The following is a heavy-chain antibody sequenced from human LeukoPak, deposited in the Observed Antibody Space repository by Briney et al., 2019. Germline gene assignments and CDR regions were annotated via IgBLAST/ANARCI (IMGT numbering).Heavy chain of an antibody. D-gene: IGHD2-2*01. CDR3: ARDQDAPYCSSTSCYHY. Sequence: PGGSLRLSCAASGFTFSSYSMNWVRQAPGKGLEWVSSISSSSSYIYYADSVKGRFTISRDNAKNSLYLQMNSLRAEDTAVYYCARDQDAPYCSSTSCYHYWGQGTLVTVSS. J-gene: IGHJ4*02. CDR2: ISSSSSYI. V-gene: IGHV3-21*01. CDR1: GFTFSSYS.